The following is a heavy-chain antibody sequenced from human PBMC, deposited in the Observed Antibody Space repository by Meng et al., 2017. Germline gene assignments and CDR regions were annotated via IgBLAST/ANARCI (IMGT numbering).Heavy chain of an antibody. CDR2: ISWNSGSM. D-gene: IGHD3-22*01. J-gene: IGHJ4*02. V-gene: IGHV3-9*01. CDR3: AKAYYDRSGYIGEGFDY. Sequence: GGSLRLSCAASGYTFDDYAMHWVRQVPGEGLEWVSGISWNSGSMGYADSVKGRFTISRDNAENSMYLQMNSLRAEDTALYYCAKAYYDRSGYIGEGFDYWGQGTLVTVSS. CDR1: GYTFDDYA.